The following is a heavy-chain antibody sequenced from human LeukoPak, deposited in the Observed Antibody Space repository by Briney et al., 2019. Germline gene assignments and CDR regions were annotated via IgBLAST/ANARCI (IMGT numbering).Heavy chain of an antibody. CDR1: GFTFSSYA. D-gene: IGHD2-15*01. Sequence: PGGSLRLSCAASGFTFSSYAMSWVRQAPGKGLEWVSAISGSGGSTYYADSVKGRFTISRDNSKSTVYLQMNSLRAEDTAVYYCATRYCSGGSCYAFDYWGQGTLVTVSS. J-gene: IGHJ4*02. V-gene: IGHV3-23*01. CDR2: ISGSGGST. CDR3: ATRYCSGGSCYAFDY.